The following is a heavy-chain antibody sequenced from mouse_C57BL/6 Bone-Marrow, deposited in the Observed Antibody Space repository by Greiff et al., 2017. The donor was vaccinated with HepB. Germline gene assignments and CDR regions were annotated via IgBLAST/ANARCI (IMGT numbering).Heavy chain of an antibody. Sequence: VQLQQSVAELVRPGASVKLSCTASGFNIKNTYMHWVKQRPEQGLEWIGRIDTAHGNTKYAPKFQGKATITADTYTHTAYLQLSSLTSEYTAIYYCARNSFYAMDYWGQGTSVTVSS. D-gene: IGHD1-1*01. J-gene: IGHJ4*01. V-gene: IGHV14-3*01. CDR1: GFNIKNTY. CDR3: ARNSFYAMDY. CDR2: IDTAHGNT.